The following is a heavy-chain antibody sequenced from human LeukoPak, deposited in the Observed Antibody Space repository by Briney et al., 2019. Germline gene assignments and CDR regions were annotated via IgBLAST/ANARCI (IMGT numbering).Heavy chain of an antibody. V-gene: IGHV3-48*03. CDR1: GFTFSSYE. CDR3: AKGVAAAGRG. J-gene: IGHJ4*02. Sequence: GGSLRLSCAASGFTFSSYEMNWVRQAPGKGLEWVSYISSSGSTIYYADSVKGRFTISRDNSMNTLYLQMNSLRAEDTAVYYCAKGVAAAGRGGGQGTLVTVSS. D-gene: IGHD6-13*01. CDR2: ISSSGSTI.